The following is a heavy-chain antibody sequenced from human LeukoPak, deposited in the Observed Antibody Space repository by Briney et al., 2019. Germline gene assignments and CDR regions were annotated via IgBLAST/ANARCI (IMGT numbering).Heavy chain of an antibody. V-gene: IGHV7-4-1*02. CDR1: GYTFTSYA. D-gene: IGHD5-18*01. CDR2: INTNTGNP. CDR3: ARRGYSYGYYWFDP. J-gene: IGHJ5*02. Sequence: GASVKDSCKASGYTFTSYAMNWVREAPGQGLEWMGWINTNTGNPTYAQGFTGRFVFSSDTSVSTAYLQISSLKAEDTAVYYCARRGYSYGYYWFDPWGQGTLVTVSS.